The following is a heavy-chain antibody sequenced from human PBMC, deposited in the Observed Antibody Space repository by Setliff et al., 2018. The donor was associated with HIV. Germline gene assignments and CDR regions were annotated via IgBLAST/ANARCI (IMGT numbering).Heavy chain of an antibody. CDR1: GGSIDNNKYY. D-gene: IGHD3-22*01. V-gene: IGHV4-39*07. J-gene: IGHJ4*02. CDR2: INHSGST. CDR3: ARLTTTYYYDSSAYYHPV. Sequence: SETLSLTCSVSGGSIDNNKYYWTWIRQPPGKGLEWIGEINHSGSTNYNPSLKSRVTISVDTSKNQFSLKLSSVTAADAAVFYCARLTTTYYYDSSAYYHPVWGQGTLVTVSS.